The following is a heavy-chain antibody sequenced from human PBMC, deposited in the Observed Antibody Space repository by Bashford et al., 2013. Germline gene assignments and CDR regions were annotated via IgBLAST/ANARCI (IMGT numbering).Heavy chain of an antibody. Sequence: GSLRLSCAASGFTFSSYAMHWVRQAPGKGLEWVAAISYDGSVQYSADSVKGRFTISRDNSKNTLYLEMNSLSAEDTAVYYCATVGFAGGSGSSHYYGMDVWGQGTTVTVSS. CDR3: ATVGFAGGSGSSHYYGMDV. CDR2: ISYDGSVQ. CDR1: GFTFSSYA. D-gene: IGHD3-10*01. J-gene: IGHJ6*02. V-gene: IGHV3-30*03.